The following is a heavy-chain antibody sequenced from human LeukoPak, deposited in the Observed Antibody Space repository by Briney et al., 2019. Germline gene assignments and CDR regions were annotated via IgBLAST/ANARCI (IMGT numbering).Heavy chain of an antibody. CDR1: GGSISSYY. V-gene: IGHV4-59*01. J-gene: IGHJ6*03. CDR2: IYYSGST. D-gene: IGHD5-18*01. CDR3: ARTTEGGYSYGYFYYYYMDV. Sequence: SETLSLTCTVSGGSISSYYWSWIRQPPGKGPEWIGYIYYSGSTNYKSSLKSRVTISVDTSKNQFSLKLSSVTAADTAVYYCARTTEGGYSYGYFYYYYMDVWGKGTTVTISS.